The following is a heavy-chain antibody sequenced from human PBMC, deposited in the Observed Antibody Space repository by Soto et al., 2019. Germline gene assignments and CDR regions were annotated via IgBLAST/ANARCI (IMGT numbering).Heavy chain of an antibody. CDR1: GFTFSSYW. V-gene: IGHV3-74*01. D-gene: IGHD6-6*01. J-gene: IGHJ4*02. CDR3: ARVSVSSYHFDY. Sequence: EVQLVESGGGLVQPGGSLRLSCAASGFTFSSYWMHWVRQAPGKGLVWVSRINPDGSSTSYADSVKGRFTISRDNAKNTLSLQMNSLRAEDTAVYYCARVSVSSYHFDYWGQGTLVTVSS. CDR2: INPDGSST.